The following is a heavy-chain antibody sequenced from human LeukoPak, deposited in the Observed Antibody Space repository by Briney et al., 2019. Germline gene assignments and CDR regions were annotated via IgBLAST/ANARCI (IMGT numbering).Heavy chain of an antibody. Sequence: ASVKVSCKASGGTFSSYDINWVRQATGQGLEWMGWMNPNSGNTGYAQKFQGRVTITRNTSISTAYMELSSLRSEDTAVYYCARGALRSRRFDPWGQGTLVTVSS. V-gene: IGHV1-8*03. J-gene: IGHJ5*02. CDR2: MNPNSGNT. CDR1: GGTFSSYD. CDR3: ARGALRSRRFDP.